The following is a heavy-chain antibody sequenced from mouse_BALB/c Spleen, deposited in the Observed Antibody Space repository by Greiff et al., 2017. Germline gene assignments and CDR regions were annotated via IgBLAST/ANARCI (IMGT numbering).Heavy chain of an antibody. CDR2: INPGSGGT. D-gene: IGHD2-4*01. J-gene: IGHJ2*01. Sequence: VQLQQSGAELVRPGTSVKVSCKASGYAFTNYLIEWVKQRPGQGLEWIGVINPGSGGTNYNEKFKGKATLTADKSSSTAYMQLSSLTSDDSAVYFCARRNEYEFDYWGQGTTLTVSS. V-gene: IGHV1-54*01. CDR1: GYAFTNYL. CDR3: ARRNEYEFDY.